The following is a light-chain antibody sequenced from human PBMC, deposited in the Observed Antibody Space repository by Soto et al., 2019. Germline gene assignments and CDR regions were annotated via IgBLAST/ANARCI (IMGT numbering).Light chain of an antibody. V-gene: IGKV3-11*01. CDR1: QSVSSY. Sequence: EIVLTQSPATLSLSPGERATLSCRASQSVSSYLAWYQQKPGQAPRLLIYATSNGATGIPARFSGSGSGTDFTLTISSLEPEDFAVYYCQQRSNWPPWTFGQGTKVDIK. J-gene: IGKJ1*01. CDR3: QQRSNWPPWT. CDR2: ATS.